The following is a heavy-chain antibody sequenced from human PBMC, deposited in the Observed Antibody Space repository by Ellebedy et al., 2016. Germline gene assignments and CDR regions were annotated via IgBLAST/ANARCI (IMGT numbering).Heavy chain of an antibody. CDR2: IIPIFGTA. D-gene: IGHD6-19*01. CDR3: ARDKVVAVAGSYYYYYGMDV. CDR1: GGTFSSYA. V-gene: IGHV1-69*13. J-gene: IGHJ6*02. Sequence: SVKVSXKASGGTFSSYAISWVRQAPGQGLEWMGGIIPIFGTANYAQKFQGRVTITADESTSTAYMELSSLRSEDTAVYYCARDKVVAVAGSYYYYYGMDVWGQGTTVTAS.